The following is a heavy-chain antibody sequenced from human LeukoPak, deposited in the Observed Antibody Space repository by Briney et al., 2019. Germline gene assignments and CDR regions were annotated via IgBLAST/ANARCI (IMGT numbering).Heavy chain of an antibody. J-gene: IGHJ6*02. CDR1: GLTFSNYA. Sequence: PGGSPRLSCAASGLTFSNYAIHWVRQAPGKGLEWVAVMSYDGSNRYYADSVKGRFTISRDNSKNTLYLQMNSLTTEDTAVYYCARDQRPYYFYGLDVWGQGTTVTVS. D-gene: IGHD5-24*01. CDR3: ARDQRPYYFYGLDV. V-gene: IGHV3-30*04. CDR2: MSYDGSNR.